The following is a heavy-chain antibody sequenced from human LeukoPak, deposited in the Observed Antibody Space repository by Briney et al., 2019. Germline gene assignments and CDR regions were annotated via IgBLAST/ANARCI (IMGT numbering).Heavy chain of an antibody. J-gene: IGHJ4*02. D-gene: IGHD6-13*01. CDR1: GGSISSYY. Sequence: SETLSLTCTVSGGSISSYYWSWIRQPAGKGLEWIGRIYTSGSTNYNPSLKSRVTMSVDTSKNQFSLKLSSVTAADTAVYYCAREAFDSSSWYRGSFDHWGQGTLVTVSS. V-gene: IGHV4-4*07. CDR2: IYTSGST. CDR3: AREAFDSSSWYRGSFDH.